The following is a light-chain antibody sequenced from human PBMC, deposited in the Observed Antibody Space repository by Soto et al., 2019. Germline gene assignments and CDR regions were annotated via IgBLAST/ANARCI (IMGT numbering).Light chain of an antibody. CDR3: QQSYNTPLT. Sequence: DMGMSQSPSSRSAAVGDRVTVSCRASQNIGTYLNWYQQKSGKAPEVLISDASNLQSGVPSRFSGSGSGTDFTLTISSLQPEDSATYYCQQSYNTPLTFGGGTKVDIK. CDR1: QNIGTY. CDR2: DAS. J-gene: IGKJ4*01. V-gene: IGKV1-39*01.